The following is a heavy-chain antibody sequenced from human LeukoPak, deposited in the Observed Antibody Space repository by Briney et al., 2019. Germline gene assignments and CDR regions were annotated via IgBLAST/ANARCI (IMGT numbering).Heavy chain of an antibody. J-gene: IGHJ3*02. V-gene: IGHV5-51*01. CDR2: IYADDSDT. CDR3: ARPLTGTTFGFDI. D-gene: IGHD1-20*01. Sequence: PGESLKISCKGSGYRFTIYWIGWVRQMPGKGLEWMGIIYADDSDTRYSPSFQGQVTISVDKSISTAYLQWSSLKASDTAMYYCARPLTGTTFGFDIWGQGTMVTVSS. CDR1: GYRFTIYW.